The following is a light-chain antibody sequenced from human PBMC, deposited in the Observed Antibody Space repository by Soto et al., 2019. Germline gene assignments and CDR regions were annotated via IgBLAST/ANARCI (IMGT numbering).Light chain of an antibody. CDR2: GGS. V-gene: IGKV1-16*02. CDR1: EGSGNS. J-gene: IGKJ3*01. Sequence: DIQMTQSPSSLSASVGDRVTITCRSSEGSGNSLAWFQKKPGKAPKSLIYGGSSLQSGVPSKFSGSGSGTDFTLIISSLQPEDSATYYCQQYYAYPFTFGPGTKVDVK. CDR3: QQYYAYPFT.